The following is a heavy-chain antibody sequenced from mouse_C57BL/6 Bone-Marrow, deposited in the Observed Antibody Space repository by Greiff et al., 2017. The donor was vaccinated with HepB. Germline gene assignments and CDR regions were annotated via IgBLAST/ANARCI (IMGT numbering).Heavy chain of an antibody. J-gene: IGHJ2*01. Sequence: VQLQQSGPVLVKPGASVKMSCKASGYTFTDYYMNWVKQSHGKSLEWIGVINPYNGGTSYNQKFKGKATLTVDKSSSTAYMELNSLTSEDSAVYYCARWGDYYVFDYWGQGTTLTVSS. CDR2: INPYNGGT. CDR3: ARWGDYYVFDY. D-gene: IGHD1-1*01. V-gene: IGHV1-19*01. CDR1: GYTFTDYY.